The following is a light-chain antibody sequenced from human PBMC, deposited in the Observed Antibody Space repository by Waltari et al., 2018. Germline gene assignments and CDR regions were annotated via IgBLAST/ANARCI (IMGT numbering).Light chain of an antibody. J-gene: IGKJ4*01. CDR1: QSLSTY. Sequence: VLTQSPATLSLSPGESATLSCRASQSLSTYLAWYQQKPGQAPRLLIYDASKRATGVPARFSCTRSATDFTLTISSLEPDDFGLYYCQHNSNGPLFGGGTTVEIK. CDR3: QHNSNGPL. CDR2: DAS. V-gene: IGKV3-11*01.